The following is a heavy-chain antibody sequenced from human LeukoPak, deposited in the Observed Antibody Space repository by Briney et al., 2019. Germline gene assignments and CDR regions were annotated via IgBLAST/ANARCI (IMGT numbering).Heavy chain of an antibody. V-gene: IGHV1-69*06. D-gene: IGHD2-2*01. Sequence: ASVKVSCKASGGTFSSYAISWVRQAPGQGLEWMGGIIPIFDTANYAQKFQGRGTITADKSTSTAYMELSSLRSEDTAVYYCAGVVPAAFFAFDIWGQGTMVTASS. CDR3: AGVVPAAFFAFDI. J-gene: IGHJ3*02. CDR1: GGTFSSYA. CDR2: IIPIFDTA.